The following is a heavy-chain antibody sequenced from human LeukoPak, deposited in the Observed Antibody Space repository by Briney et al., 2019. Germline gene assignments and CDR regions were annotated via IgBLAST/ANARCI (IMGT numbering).Heavy chain of an antibody. CDR1: GFTFSSYA. D-gene: IGHD3-9*01. J-gene: IGHJ4*02. CDR2: ISGSGGST. Sequence: GGSLRLSCAASGFTFSSYAMSWVRQAPGKGLEWVSAISGSGGSTYYADSVKGRFTISRDNAKNTLYLQMNSLRAEDTATYYCAKDYSAGYYYFDYWGQGTLVTVSS. CDR3: AKDYSAGYYYFDY. V-gene: IGHV3-23*01.